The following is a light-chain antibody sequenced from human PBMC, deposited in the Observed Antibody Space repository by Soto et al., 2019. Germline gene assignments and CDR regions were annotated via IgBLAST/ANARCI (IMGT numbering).Light chain of an antibody. CDR3: SSYAGSNNLI. CDR1: SSDVGGYNY. CDR2: EVN. V-gene: IGLV2-8*01. Sequence: QSVLNQPVSASGAPGRAIRISCTGTSSDVGGYNYVSWYQQHPGKAPKLIIYEVNKRPSGVPDRFSGSKSGNTASLTVTGLQAEDEADYYCSSYAGSNNLIFGAGTKVTVL. J-gene: IGLJ2*01.